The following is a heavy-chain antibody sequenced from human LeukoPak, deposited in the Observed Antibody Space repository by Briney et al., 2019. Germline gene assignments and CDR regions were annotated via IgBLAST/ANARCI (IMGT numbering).Heavy chain of an antibody. CDR1: GFTFSSYS. CDR3: ARGSGSYFDY. Sequence: KPGGSLRLSCAASGFTFSSYSMNWVRQAPGKGLEWVSSISSSSSYIYYADSVKGRFTISRHNSKNTLYLQMNSLRAEDTAVYYCARGSGSYFDYWGQGTLVTVSS. V-gene: IGHV3-21*04. D-gene: IGHD1-26*01. CDR2: ISSSSSYI. J-gene: IGHJ4*02.